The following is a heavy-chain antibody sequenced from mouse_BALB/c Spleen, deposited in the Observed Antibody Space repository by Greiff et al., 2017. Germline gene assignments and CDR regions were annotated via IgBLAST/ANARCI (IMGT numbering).Heavy chain of an antibody. CDR1: GFTFSSYA. J-gene: IGHJ4*01. V-gene: IGHV5-6-5*01. D-gene: IGHD1-2*01. CDR2: ISSGGST. CDR3: ARGITTAPYAMDY. Sequence: DVMLVESGGGLVKPGGSLKLSCAASGFTFSSYAMSWVRQTPEKRLEWVASISSGGSTYYPDSVKGRFTISRDNARNILYLQMSSLRSEDTAMYYCARGITTAPYAMDYWGQGTSVTVSS.